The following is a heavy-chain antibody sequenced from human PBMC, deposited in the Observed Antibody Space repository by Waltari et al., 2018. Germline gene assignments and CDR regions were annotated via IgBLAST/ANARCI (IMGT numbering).Heavy chain of an antibody. CDR3: ATALGDRSSASRAFDI. V-gene: IGHV1-69-2*01. CDR2: VDPEDGET. J-gene: IGHJ3*02. Sequence: EVQLLQSGTALKKPGTTVNISCQVSGYTFPDYYIQWVQQAPGKGPHWMGLVDPEDGETIYAEKFQGRVTITADTSTDTAYMELSSLRSEDTAVYYCATALGDRSSASRAFDIWGLGTMITVSS. D-gene: IGHD3-10*01. CDR1: GYTFPDYY.